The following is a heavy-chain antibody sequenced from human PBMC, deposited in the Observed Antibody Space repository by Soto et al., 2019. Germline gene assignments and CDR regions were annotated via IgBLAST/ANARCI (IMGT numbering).Heavy chain of an antibody. CDR2: ISYDGSNK. V-gene: IGHV3-30-3*01. D-gene: IGHD3-3*01. CDR3: ARDRAQVLEWLSEYYYYYGMDV. CDR1: GFTFSSYA. J-gene: IGHJ6*02. Sequence: PGGSLRLSCAASGFTFSSYAMHWVRQAPGKGLEWVAVISYDGSNKYYADSVKGRFTISRDNSKNTLYLQMNSLRAEDTAVYYCARDRAQVLEWLSEYYYYYGMDVWGQGTTVTVSS.